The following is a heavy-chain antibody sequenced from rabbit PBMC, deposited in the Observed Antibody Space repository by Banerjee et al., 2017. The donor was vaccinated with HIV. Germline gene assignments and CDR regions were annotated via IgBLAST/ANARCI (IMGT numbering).Heavy chain of an antibody. D-gene: IGHD6-1*01. CDR2: IDTGVSGDT. CDR3: ARGTGYAGYGYATAYFTL. CDR1: GFDSSSYG. Sequence: QEQLVESGGGLVQPGGSLKLSCKASGFDSSSYGVSWVRQVPGKGLEWVACIDTGVSGDTYYASWAKGRFTVSKTSSTTVTLQMTSLTAADTATYFCARGTGYAGYGYATAYFTLWGPGTLVTVS. V-gene: IGHV1S45*01. J-gene: IGHJ4*01.